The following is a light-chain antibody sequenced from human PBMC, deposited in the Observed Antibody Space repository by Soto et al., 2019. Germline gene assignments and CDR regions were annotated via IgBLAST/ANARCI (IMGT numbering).Light chain of an antibody. Sequence: QSALTQPPSASGSLGQSVTISCTGTSSDVGGSNYVSWHQQHPGKAPKVTIYEVTKRPPGVPDRFSGSKSGNTASLTVSGLHAEDEADYYCSSFAGGGNPVLLGGGTKLTV. CDR2: EVT. CDR1: SSDVGGSNY. V-gene: IGLV2-8*01. CDR3: SSFAGGGNPVL. J-gene: IGLJ2*01.